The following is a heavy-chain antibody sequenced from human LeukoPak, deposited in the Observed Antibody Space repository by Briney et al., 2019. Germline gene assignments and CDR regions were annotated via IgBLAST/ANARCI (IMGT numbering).Heavy chain of an antibody. J-gene: IGHJ4*02. CDR2: INPNSGGT. Sequence: ASVKVSCKASGYTFTCYYMHWVRQAPGQGLEWMGWINPNSGGTNYAQKFQGRVTMTRDTSISTAYMELSRLRSDDTAVYYCARDWGITMIVVVSYYFDYWGQGTLVTVSS. CDR1: GYTFTCYY. CDR3: ARDWGITMIVVVSYYFDY. V-gene: IGHV1-2*02. D-gene: IGHD3-22*01.